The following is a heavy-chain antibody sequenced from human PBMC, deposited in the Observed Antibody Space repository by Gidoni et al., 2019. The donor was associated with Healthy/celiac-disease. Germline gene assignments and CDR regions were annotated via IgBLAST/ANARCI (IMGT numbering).Heavy chain of an antibody. V-gene: IGHV1-69*01. J-gene: IGHJ4*02. Sequence: QVQLVQSGAAVKNPGSSVKVSCKASGVTFSSYAISWVRQDPGQGLEWMGGIIPIFGTANYAQKFQGRVTITADESTSTAYMELSSLRSENTAVYYCASAPSVPHDIYSDYWGQGTLVTVSS. D-gene: IGHD3-9*01. CDR3: ASAPSVPHDIYSDY. CDR2: IIPIFGTA. CDR1: GVTFSSYA.